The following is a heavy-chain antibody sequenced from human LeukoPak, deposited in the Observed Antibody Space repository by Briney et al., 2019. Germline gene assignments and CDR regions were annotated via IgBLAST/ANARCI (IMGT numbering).Heavy chain of an antibody. J-gene: IGHJ4*02. V-gene: IGHV4-39*01. Sequence: SETLSLTCSVSGGSISSRNYYWGWIRQPPGKGLEWIGSIFYTGNTYYNPSLRSRATMSVDTSKNQFSLNLSSVTAADMAVYYCSRHVNTFDYWGQGTLVTVSS. CDR3: SRHVNTFDY. CDR2: IFYTGNT. CDR1: GGSISSRNYY.